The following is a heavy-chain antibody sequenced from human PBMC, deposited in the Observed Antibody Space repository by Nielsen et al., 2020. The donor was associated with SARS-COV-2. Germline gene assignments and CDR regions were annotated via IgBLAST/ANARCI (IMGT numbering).Heavy chain of an antibody. V-gene: IGHV3-9*01. D-gene: IGHD4-17*01. Sequence: SLKISCATSGFTFDDYAMHWVRQPPGKGLEWVSGISWNSGSIAYADSVKGRFTISRDNAKNSLYLQMNSLRAEDTALYYCAKIAGNDYGDPWDYWGQGTLVTVSS. CDR1: GFTFDDYA. CDR2: ISWNSGSI. J-gene: IGHJ4*02. CDR3: AKIAGNDYGDPWDY.